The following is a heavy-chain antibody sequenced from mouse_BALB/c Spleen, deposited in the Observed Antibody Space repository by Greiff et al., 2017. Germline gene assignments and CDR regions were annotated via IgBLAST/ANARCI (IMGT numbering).Heavy chain of an antibody. V-gene: IGHV1-9*01. D-gene: IGHD2-10*01. CDR1: GYTFSSYW. Sequence: QVQLKQSGAELMKPGASVKISCKATGYTFSSYWIEWVKQRPGHGLEWIGEILPGSGSTNYNEKFKGKATFTADTSSNTAYMQLSSLTSEDSAVYYCARGPLLWYFDYWGQGTTLTVSS. CDR3: ARGPLLWYFDY. J-gene: IGHJ2*01. CDR2: ILPGSGST.